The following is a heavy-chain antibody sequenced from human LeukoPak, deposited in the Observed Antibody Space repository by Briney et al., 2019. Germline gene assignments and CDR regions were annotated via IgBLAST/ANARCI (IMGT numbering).Heavy chain of an antibody. CDR3: ARDRAYPRDQFDC. CDR2: VSADGVV. V-gene: IGHV3-23*01. J-gene: IGHJ4*02. Sequence: GGYLRLSCTASGFSFGSYAMGWVLQAPGKGLEWVSTVSADGVVWYSDSVRGRSTISRDNSKNTVSLQMKSLRADDTAVYFCARDRAYPRDQFDCWGQGTLVTVSS. D-gene: IGHD2-2*01. CDR1: GFSFGSYA.